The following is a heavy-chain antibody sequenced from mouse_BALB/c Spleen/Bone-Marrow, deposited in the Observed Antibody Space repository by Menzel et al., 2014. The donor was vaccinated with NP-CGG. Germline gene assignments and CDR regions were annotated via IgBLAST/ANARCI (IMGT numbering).Heavy chain of an antibody. Sequence: VQLKQSGAELVRSGASVKLSCTASGFNIKDYYMHWVKQRPEQGLEWIGWIDPENGDTEYAPKLQGKATMTADTSSNTAYLQLSSLTSEDTAVYYCNAQNYGYGAWFAYWGQGTLVTVSA. D-gene: IGHD1-2*01. CDR1: GFNIKDYY. CDR2: IDPENGDT. J-gene: IGHJ3*01. V-gene: IGHV14-4*02. CDR3: NAQNYGYGAWFAY.